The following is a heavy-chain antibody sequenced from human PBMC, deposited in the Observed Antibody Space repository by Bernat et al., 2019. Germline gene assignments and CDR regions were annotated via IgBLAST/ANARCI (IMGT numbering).Heavy chain of an antibody. D-gene: IGHD2-8*02. Sequence: QVQLVQSGAEVKKPGSSVKVSCKASGGTFSSYTISWVRQAPGQGLEWMGRIIPILGIANYAQKFQGRVRITADKSTSTAYIELSSLRSEDTAVYYCARAPGGSTGPYYYYMDVWGKGTTVTVSS. V-gene: IGHV1-69*02. CDR1: GGTFSSYT. CDR2: IIPILGIA. J-gene: IGHJ6*03. CDR3: ARAPGGSTGPYYYYMDV.